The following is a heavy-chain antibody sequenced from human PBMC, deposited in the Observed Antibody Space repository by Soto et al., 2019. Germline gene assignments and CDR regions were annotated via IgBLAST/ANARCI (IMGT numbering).Heavy chain of an antibody. D-gene: IGHD3-10*01. J-gene: IGHJ1*01. CDR3: ARRTARGVKYFQH. CDR2: IYYSGST. V-gene: IGHV4-30-4*01. Sequence: QVKLQESGPGLVKPSQTLSLTCTVSGGSISSGDYYWSWIRQPPGKGLEWIGYIYYSGSTYDNPSLESRVNISVDTPKNQVSLKLSSRTAADTAVYYCARRTARGVKYFQHWGQGTLVTVSS. CDR1: GGSISSGDYY.